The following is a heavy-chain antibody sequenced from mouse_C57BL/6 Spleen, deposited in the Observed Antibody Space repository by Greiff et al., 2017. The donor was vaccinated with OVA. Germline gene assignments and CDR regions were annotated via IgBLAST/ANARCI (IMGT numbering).Heavy chain of an antibody. J-gene: IGHJ3*01. Sequence: QVQLQQPGAELVKPGASVKMSCKASGYTFTSYWITWVKQRPGQGLEWIGDIYPGSGSTNYNEKFKSKATLTVDTSSSTAYMQLSSLTSEDSAVYYCARSHYEYDGTWFAYWGQGTLVTVSA. CDR3: ARSHYEYDGTWFAY. CDR1: GYTFTSYW. V-gene: IGHV1-55*01. D-gene: IGHD2-4*01. CDR2: IYPGSGST.